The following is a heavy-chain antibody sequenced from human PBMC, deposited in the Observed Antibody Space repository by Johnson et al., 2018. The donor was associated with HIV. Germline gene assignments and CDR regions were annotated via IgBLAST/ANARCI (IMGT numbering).Heavy chain of an antibody. V-gene: IGHV3-20*04. CDR1: GFTVSSNY. D-gene: IGHD6-13*01. CDR3: AREAIAAADSNAFDI. CDR2: INWNGDNT. J-gene: IGHJ3*02. Sequence: VQLVESGGGLVQPGGSLRLSCAASGFTVSSNYMSWVRQAPGKGLEWVSAINWNGDNTGYTDSVKGRFTISRDNAKNSLYLQMNSLRAEDTALYYCAREAIAAADSNAFDIWGQGTMVTVSS.